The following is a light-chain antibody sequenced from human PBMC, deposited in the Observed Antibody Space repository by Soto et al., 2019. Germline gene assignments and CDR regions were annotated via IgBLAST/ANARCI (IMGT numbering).Light chain of an antibody. CDR3: NSYSSTSTVV. CDR1: NSDIGAYNY. Sequence: QSVLTQPASVSGSPGQSITISCTGTNSDIGAYNYVSWYQQHPGKVPKLMIYDVSNRPSGVSNRFSGSKSGNMASLTISGRQAEDEADYYCNSYSSTSTVVFGGGTKLTVL. J-gene: IGLJ2*01. CDR2: DVS. V-gene: IGLV2-14*01.